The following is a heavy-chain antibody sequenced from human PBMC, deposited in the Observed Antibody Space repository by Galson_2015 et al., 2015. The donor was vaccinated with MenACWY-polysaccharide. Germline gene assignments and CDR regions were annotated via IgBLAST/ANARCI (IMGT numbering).Heavy chain of an antibody. D-gene: IGHD5-24*01. Sequence: SLRLSCAASGFTFSSYAMHWVRQAPGKGLEWVAVISYDGSNKYYADSVKGRFTISRDNSKNTLYLQMNSLRAEDTAVYYCARDGGGDGYNFDYWGQGTLVTVSS. V-gene: IGHV3-30-3*01. CDR3: ARDGGGDGYNFDY. CDR1: GFTFSSYA. CDR2: ISYDGSNK. J-gene: IGHJ4*02.